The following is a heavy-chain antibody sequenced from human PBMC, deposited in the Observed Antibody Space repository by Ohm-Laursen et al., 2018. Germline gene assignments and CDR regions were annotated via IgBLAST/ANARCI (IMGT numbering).Heavy chain of an antibody. J-gene: IGHJ4*02. Sequence: SLRLSCAASGFSFSSYWMNWVRQAPGKGLEWVANIKEDGSEKYYVDSVKGRFTISRDNAKNSLYLQMDSLRVEDTAVYFCARESIAPFFWGQGTLVTVSS. CDR3: ARESIAPFF. CDR1: GFSFSSYW. D-gene: IGHD2/OR15-2a*01. V-gene: IGHV3-7*01. CDR2: IKEDGSEK.